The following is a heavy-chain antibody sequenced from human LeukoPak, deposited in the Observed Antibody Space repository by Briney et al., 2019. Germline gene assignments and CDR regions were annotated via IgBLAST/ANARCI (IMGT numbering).Heavy chain of an antibody. CDR3: VRDPSGSGFAFDS. D-gene: IGHD1-1*01. J-gene: IGHJ4*02. Sequence: GGSLRLSCAASGFIFSNDAMHWVRQAPGKGLEWVAFIWFDGSNKHYADSVKGRFTISRDNSEDTPYLQMNSLRAEDTAVYYCVRDPSGSGFAFDSWGQGALVTVSS. CDR1: GFIFSNDA. V-gene: IGHV3-33*01. CDR2: IWFDGSNK.